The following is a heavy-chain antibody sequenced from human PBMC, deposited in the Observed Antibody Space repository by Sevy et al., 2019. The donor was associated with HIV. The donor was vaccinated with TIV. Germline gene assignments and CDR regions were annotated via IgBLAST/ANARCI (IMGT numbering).Heavy chain of an antibody. CDR3: ARAEQVTMLVVFGGLYFDS. V-gene: IGHV3-7*01. CDR2: IKQDESEK. CDR1: GFTFSRYW. Sequence: GGPLRLSCAASGFTFSRYWMTWVRQAPGKGLEWVANIKQDESEKYYVDSVKGRFTISRDNAKNSLYLQMNSLRADDTAVYYCARAEQVTMLVVFGGLYFDSWGQGTLVTVSS. D-gene: IGHD3-22*01. J-gene: IGHJ4*02.